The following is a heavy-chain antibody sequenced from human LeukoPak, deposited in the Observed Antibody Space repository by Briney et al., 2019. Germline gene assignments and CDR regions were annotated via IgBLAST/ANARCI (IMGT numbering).Heavy chain of an antibody. CDR1: GGSISSGGYY. D-gene: IGHD3-22*01. V-gene: IGHV4-31*03. CDR3: ARGVKNGNCDSSGYYFDY. Sequence: PSETLSLTCTVSGGSISSGGYYWSWIRQHPGKGLKWIGYIYYSGSTYYNPSLKSRVTISVDTSKNQFSLKLSSVTAADTAVYHCARGVKNGNCDSSGYYFDYWGQGTLVTVSS. J-gene: IGHJ4*02. CDR2: IYYSGST.